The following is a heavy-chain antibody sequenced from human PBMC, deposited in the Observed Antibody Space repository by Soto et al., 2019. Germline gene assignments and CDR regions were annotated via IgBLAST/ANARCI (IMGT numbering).Heavy chain of an antibody. Sequence: PSETLSLTCAIYGASLGGFHWTWLRQAPGKGLEWIGELIHGGSTNYNPSLKSRVSFSLDTSKKQFSLHLMSVTAADTAVYYCARSPLGYDYVRQTWREFGDSFDIWGRVTMVTVSS. V-gene: IGHV4-34*12. J-gene: IGHJ3*02. D-gene: IGHD3-16*01. CDR1: GASLGGFH. CDR2: LIHGGST. CDR3: ARSPLGYDYVRQTWREFGDSFDI.